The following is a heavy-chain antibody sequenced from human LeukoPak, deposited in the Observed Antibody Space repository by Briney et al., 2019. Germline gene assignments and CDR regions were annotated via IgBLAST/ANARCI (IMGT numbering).Heavy chain of an antibody. CDR2: INHSGST. Sequence: PSETLSLTCAVYGGSFSGYYWSWIRQPPGKGLEWIGEINHSGSTNYNPSLKSRVTISVDTSKNQFSLKLSSVTAADTAVYYCARGLEWSQGFDPWGQGTLVTVSS. D-gene: IGHD3-3*01. J-gene: IGHJ5*02. V-gene: IGHV4-34*01. CDR1: GGSFSGYY. CDR3: ARGLEWSQGFDP.